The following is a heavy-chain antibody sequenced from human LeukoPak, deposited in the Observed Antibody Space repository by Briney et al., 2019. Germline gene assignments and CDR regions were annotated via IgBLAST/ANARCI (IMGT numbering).Heavy chain of an antibody. V-gene: IGHV1-2*02. D-gene: IGHD2-15*01. CDR1: GYTFTGYY. Sequence: ASVKVCCRGSGYTFTGYYLQWVRQAPGQGLEWRGWSNPTSGTTNYAQRFQGRVTMTRDTSISTAYMELSGLRSDDTAVYYCARAEGYCSGGSCYGFDFWGQGTLVTVSS. CDR3: ARAEGYCSGGSCYGFDF. J-gene: IGHJ4*02. CDR2: SNPTSGTT.